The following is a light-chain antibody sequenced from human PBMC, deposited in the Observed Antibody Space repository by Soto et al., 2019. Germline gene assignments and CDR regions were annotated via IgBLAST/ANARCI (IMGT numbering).Light chain of an antibody. CDR2: GAS. CDR1: QSVSSN. J-gene: IGKJ2*01. V-gene: IGKV3-15*01. CDR3: QQYNNWPPYT. Sequence: EIVMTQSPATLSVSPGERATLSCRASQSVSSNLAWYQQKPGQAPRLLIDGASTRATGIPARFSGSGSGTDFTLTINSLQYEDFAVYYCQQYNNWPPYTFGQGTKLEIK.